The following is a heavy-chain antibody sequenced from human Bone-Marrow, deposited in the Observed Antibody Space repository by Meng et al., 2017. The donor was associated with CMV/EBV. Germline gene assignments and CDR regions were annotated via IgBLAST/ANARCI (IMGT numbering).Heavy chain of an antibody. D-gene: IGHD2-2*01. J-gene: IGHJ6*02. CDR3: ARDCSSSGCAPEVLYYYYYYGMDV. CDR2: INPNSGDT. CDR1: GYTFTGDY. V-gene: IGHV1-2*02. Sequence: ASVKVSCKASGYTFTGDYMHWVRQAPGQGLEWMGLINPNSGDTTFAQKFQGRFTMTRDTSISTAYMELSSLRPDDTAVYYCARDCSSSGCAPEVLYYYYYYGMDVWGQGTTVTVSS.